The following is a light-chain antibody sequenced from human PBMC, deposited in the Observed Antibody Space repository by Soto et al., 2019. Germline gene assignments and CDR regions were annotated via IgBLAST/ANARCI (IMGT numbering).Light chain of an antibody. CDR1: QSLLHSDGKTY. V-gene: IGKV2D-29*01. CDR3: MQSIQLPSWT. CDR2: EVS. J-gene: IGKJ1*01. Sequence: EIVMTQTPLFLPVTPGQPASISCKSSQSLLHSDGKTYLHWYVQKPGQPPQLLLYEVSNRFSGVPDRFSGSGSGTDFTLEIRRVEAEDVGFYSCMQSIQLPSWTFGQGTKVEIK.